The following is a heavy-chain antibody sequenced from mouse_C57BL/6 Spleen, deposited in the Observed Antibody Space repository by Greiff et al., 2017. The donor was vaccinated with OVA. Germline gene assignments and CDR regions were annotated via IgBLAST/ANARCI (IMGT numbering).Heavy chain of an antibody. Sequence: VQLQQPGAELVKPGASVKLSCKASGYTFTRYWMHWVKQRPGQGLEWIGLIHPNSGSNNYNEKLKSKATLTVDKSSSTAYMQLSSLTSEDSAVYYCARKVGSSSYRFAYWGQGTLVTVSA. CDR3: ARKVGSSSYRFAY. D-gene: IGHD1-1*01. CDR1: GYTFTRYW. J-gene: IGHJ3*01. V-gene: IGHV1-64*01. CDR2: IHPNSGSN.